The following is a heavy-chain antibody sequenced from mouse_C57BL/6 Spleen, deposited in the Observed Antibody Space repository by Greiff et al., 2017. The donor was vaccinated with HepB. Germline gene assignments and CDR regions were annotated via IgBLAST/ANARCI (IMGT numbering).Heavy chain of an antibody. CDR3: ARRVLRKAMDY. D-gene: IGHD1-1*01. V-gene: IGHV1-81*01. CDR1: GYTFTSYG. J-gene: IGHJ4*01. Sequence: VQGVESGAELARPGASVKLSCKASGYTFTSYGISWVKQRTGQGLEWIGEIYPRSGNTYYNEKFKGKATLTADKSSSTAYMELRSLTSEDSAVYFCARRVLRKAMDYWGQGTSVTVSS. CDR2: IYPRSGNT.